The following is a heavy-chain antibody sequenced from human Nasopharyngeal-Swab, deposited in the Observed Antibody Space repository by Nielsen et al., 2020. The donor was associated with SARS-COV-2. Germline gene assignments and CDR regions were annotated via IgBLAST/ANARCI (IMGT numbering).Heavy chain of an antibody. J-gene: IGHJ4*02. D-gene: IGHD3-22*01. Sequence: AAVKVSCKASGYDFTRYGVSGVRQAPGQGREGVGWITVYRGHTKYAQNFQGRVTMTTETYTSTAFMELRSLRSGDTAVYYCAREGTHYDTSGYFPDYWCQGTLVTVSS. CDR1: GYDFTRYG. CDR2: ITVYRGHT. V-gene: IGHV1-18*01. CDR3: AREGTHYDTSGYFPDY.